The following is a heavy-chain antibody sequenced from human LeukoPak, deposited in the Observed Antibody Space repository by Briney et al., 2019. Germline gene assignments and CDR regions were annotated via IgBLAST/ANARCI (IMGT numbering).Heavy chain of an antibody. J-gene: IGHJ5*02. V-gene: IGHV1-18*01. CDR1: GYTFTSYG. CDR3: ARLVGAQGYNWFDP. D-gene: IGHD1-26*01. CDR2: ISAYNGNT. Sequence: ASVTVSCKASGYTFTSYGISWVRQAPGQGLEWMGWISAYNGNTNCAQKLQGRVTMTTDTSTSTAYMELRSLRSDDTAVYYCARLVGAQGYNWFDPWGQGTLVTVSS.